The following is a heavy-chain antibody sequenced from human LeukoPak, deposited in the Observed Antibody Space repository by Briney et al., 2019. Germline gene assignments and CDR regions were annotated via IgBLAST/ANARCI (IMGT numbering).Heavy chain of an antibody. Sequence: SVKVSCKASGGTFSSYAISWVRQAPGQGLEWMGGIIPIFGTANYAQKFQGRVTITTDESTSTAYMELNNLRSDDTAIYYCARDVEARTWGLGNYWGQGTLVTVSS. CDR3: ARDVEARTWGLGNY. J-gene: IGHJ4*02. D-gene: IGHD7-27*01. CDR2: IIPIFGTA. CDR1: GGTFSSYA. V-gene: IGHV1-69*05.